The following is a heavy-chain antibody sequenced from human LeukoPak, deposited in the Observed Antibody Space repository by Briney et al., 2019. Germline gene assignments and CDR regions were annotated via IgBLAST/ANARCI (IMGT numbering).Heavy chain of an antibody. V-gene: IGHV1-69*05. CDR1: GGTFSSYA. Sequence: SVKVSCKASGGTFSSYAISWVRQAPGQGLEWMGRIIPIFGTANYAQKFQGRVTITTDESTSTAYMELSSLRSEDTAVYYCARGPWELLYYFDFWGQGTLVTVSS. J-gene: IGHJ4*02. CDR3: ARGPWELLYYFDF. D-gene: IGHD1-26*01. CDR2: IIPIFGTA.